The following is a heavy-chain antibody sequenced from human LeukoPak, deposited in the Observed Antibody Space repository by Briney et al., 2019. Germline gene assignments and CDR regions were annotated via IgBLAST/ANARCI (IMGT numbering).Heavy chain of an antibody. CDR1: GFTFSSYG. J-gene: IGHJ4*02. CDR2: ISYDGSNK. V-gene: IGHV3-30*18. CDR3: AKPALGSYSTAIDY. Sequence: GGSLRLSCAASGFTFSSYGMHWVRQAPGKGLEWVAVISYDGSNKYYADSVKGRFTISRGNSKNTLYLQMNSLRAEDTAVYYCAKPALGSYSTAIDYWGQGTLVTVSS. D-gene: IGHD1-26*01.